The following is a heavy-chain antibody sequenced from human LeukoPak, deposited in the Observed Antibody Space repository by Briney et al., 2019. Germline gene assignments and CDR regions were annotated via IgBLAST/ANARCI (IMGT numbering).Heavy chain of an antibody. CDR2: IYSGDST. CDR3: ARDSRRSWSFDY. V-gene: IGHV3-53*01. J-gene: IGHJ4*02. CDR1: GFTVSSNY. D-gene: IGHD6-13*01. Sequence: GGSLRLSCAASGFTVSSNYMSWVRQAPGKGLEWVSVIYSGDSTYYADSVKGRFTISRDNSKNTLYLQMNSLRAEDTAVYYCARDSRRSWSFDYWGQGTLVTVSS.